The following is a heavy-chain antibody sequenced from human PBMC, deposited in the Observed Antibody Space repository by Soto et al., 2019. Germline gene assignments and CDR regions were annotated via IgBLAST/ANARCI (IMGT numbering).Heavy chain of an antibody. Sequence: QVQLVESGGGVVQPGTSLRLSCEASGFTFSSYAMHWVRQAPGKGLEWVAVISYDGRNKYYADSVRGRFTISRDXSKXXXXXXXXXXXPXXTAVYYCARENYGDYYFDYWGQGTLVTVSS. CDR2: ISYDGRNK. V-gene: IGHV3-30*04. D-gene: IGHD4-17*01. CDR1: GFTFSSYA. CDR3: ARENYGDYYFDY. J-gene: IGHJ4*02.